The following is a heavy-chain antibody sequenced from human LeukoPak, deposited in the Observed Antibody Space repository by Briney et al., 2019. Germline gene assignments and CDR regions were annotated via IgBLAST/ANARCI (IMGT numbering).Heavy chain of an antibody. J-gene: IGHJ6*02. D-gene: IGHD2-2*01. CDR1: GFSFSSSG. V-gene: IGHV3-33*01. CDR2: IWFDGSNK. CDR3: ARDPSYCSSTNCYVGSPLYYYYPMDV. Sequence: GGSLRLSCAASGFSFSSSGMHWVHQAPGKGLEWVAVIWFDGSNKHYADSVKGRFSISRDNSENTLYLQMNSLRAEDTAVYYCARDPSYCSSTNCYVGSPLYYYYPMDVWGQGTTVTVSS.